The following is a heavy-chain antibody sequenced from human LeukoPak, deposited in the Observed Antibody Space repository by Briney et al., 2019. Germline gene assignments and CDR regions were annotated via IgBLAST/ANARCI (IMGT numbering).Heavy chain of an antibody. Sequence: GGSLRLSCAASGFTFSSYWMSWVRQAPGKGLEWVANIKQDGSEKYYVDSVKGRFTISRDNAKNSLYLQMNSLRAEDTAVYYCAREGPGYGDAFDIWGQGTMVTVSS. V-gene: IGHV3-7*01. CDR3: AREGPGYGDAFDI. CDR1: GFTFSSYW. D-gene: IGHD3-9*01. CDR2: IKQDGSEK. J-gene: IGHJ3*02.